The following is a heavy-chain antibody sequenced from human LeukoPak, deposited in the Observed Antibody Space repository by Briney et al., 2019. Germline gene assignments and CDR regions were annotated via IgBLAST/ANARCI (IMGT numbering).Heavy chain of an antibody. J-gene: IGHJ4*02. Sequence: GGSLRLSCAASGFTFSTYDMNWVRQAPGKGLEWVSHISTTGTTVYYADAVKGRFTISRDNAKNSLYLQMNSLRPEDTAVYYCVKRTRMARAELDYWGQGTLVTVSS. CDR1: GFTFSTYD. CDR2: ISTTGTTV. D-gene: IGHD3-10*01. V-gene: IGHV3-48*03. CDR3: VKRTRMARAELDY.